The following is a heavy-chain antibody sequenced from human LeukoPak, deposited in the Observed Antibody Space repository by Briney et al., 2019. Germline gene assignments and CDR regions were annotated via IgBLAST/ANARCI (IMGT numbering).Heavy chain of an antibody. J-gene: IGHJ5*02. CDR2: IYPGDSDT. D-gene: IGHD3-10*01. CDR3: ARHAYNYYYGSGSYPSWFDP. Sequence: GESLKISCKGSGYSFTSYWIGWVRQMPGKGLEGMGIIYPGDSDTRYSPSFQGQVTISADKSISTAYLQWSSLKASDTAMYYCARHAYNYYYGSGSYPSWFDPWGQGTLVTVSS. V-gene: IGHV5-51*01. CDR1: GYSFTSYW.